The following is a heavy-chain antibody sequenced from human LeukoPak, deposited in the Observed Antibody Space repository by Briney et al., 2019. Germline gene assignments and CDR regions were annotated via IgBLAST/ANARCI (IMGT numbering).Heavy chain of an antibody. Sequence: SETLSLTCTVSGGSIGSYYWSWIRQPPGKGLEWIGYIYYSGSTNYNPSLKSRVTISVDTSKNQFSLKLSSVTAADTAVYYCARDLGSSSWFPGFDYWGQGTLVTVSS. CDR1: GGSIGSYY. D-gene: IGHD6-13*01. V-gene: IGHV4-59*01. CDR3: ARDLGSSSWFPGFDY. J-gene: IGHJ4*02. CDR2: IYYSGST.